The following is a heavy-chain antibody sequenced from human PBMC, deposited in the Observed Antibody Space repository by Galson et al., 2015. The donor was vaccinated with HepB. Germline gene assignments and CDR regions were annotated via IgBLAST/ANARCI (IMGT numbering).Heavy chain of an antibody. D-gene: IGHD5-24*01. V-gene: IGHV4/OR15-8*01. CDR3: ARDWIRDGASYYFDY. CDR2: IYHSGSA. CDR1: GGSIITEDW. Sequence: ETLSLTCAVSGGSIITEDWWSWVRQPPGKRLEWIGQIYHSGSANYNPSLKGRVTMSVDTSKNQFSLKLSSVTAADTAIYYCARDWIRDGASYYFDYWGQGTLVTVSS. J-gene: IGHJ4*02.